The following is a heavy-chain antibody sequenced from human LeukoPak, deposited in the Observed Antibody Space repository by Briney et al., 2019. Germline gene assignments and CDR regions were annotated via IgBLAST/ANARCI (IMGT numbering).Heavy chain of an antibody. CDR1: GFTFSSYS. CDR2: ISSSSSTI. D-gene: IGHD3-3*01. CDR3: ARAERRYDFWSGINYYYYGMDV. V-gene: IGHV3-48*02. Sequence: GGSLRLSCAASGFTFSSYSMNWVRQVPGKGLEWVSYISSSSSTIYYADSVKGRFTISRDNAKNSLYLQVNSLRDEDTAVYYCARAERRYDFWSGINYYYYGMDVWGQGTTVTVSS. J-gene: IGHJ6*02.